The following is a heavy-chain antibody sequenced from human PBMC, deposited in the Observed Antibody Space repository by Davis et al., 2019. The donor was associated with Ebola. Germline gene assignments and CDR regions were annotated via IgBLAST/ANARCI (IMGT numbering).Heavy chain of an antibody. V-gene: IGHV3-21*01. CDR3: ARDIVLMVYDMDV. D-gene: IGHD2-8*01. Sequence: GESLKISCAASGFTFSSYSMNWVRQAPGKGLEWVSSISSSSSYIYYADSVKGRFTISRDNAKNSLYLQMNSLKAEDTAVYYCARDIVLMVYDMDVWGKGTTVTVSS. CDR1: GFTFSSYS. CDR2: ISSSSSYI. J-gene: IGHJ6*03.